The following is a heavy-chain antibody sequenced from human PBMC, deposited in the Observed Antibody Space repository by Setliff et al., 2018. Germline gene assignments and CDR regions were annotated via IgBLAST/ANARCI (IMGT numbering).Heavy chain of an antibody. CDR1: GDSISSGSYY. Sequence: PSETLSLTCTVSGDSISSGSYYWTWIRQPAGKGLEWIGHFHTGGSTNYNRSLRSRVSISVDTSKNQFSLKLSSVTAADTAVYYCARDNNPGYRGYWGRFDYWGQGTLVTVSS. V-gene: IGHV4-61*09. CDR2: FHTGGST. D-gene: IGHD3-16*02. J-gene: IGHJ4*02. CDR3: ARDNNPGYRGYWGRFDY.